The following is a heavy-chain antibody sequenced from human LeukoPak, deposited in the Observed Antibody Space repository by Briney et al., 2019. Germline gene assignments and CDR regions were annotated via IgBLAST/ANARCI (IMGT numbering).Heavy chain of an antibody. J-gene: IGHJ4*02. V-gene: IGHV3-30*18. D-gene: IGHD5-18*01. CDR1: GFTFRNYG. Sequence: GTSLRLSCATSGFTFRNYGVHWVRQALGKGLEWVAVISNDGRNKYYADSVKGRFTISRDNSKNTLYLQMNSLRPEDTAVYYCAKVGYVEDTAKVGHYFDYWGQGTLVTVSS. CDR3: AKVGYVEDTAKVGHYFDY. CDR2: ISNDGRNK.